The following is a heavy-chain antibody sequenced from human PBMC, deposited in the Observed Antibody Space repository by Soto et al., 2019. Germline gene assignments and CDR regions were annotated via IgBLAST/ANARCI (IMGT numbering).Heavy chain of an antibody. D-gene: IGHD2-2*01. J-gene: IGHJ5*02. Sequence: GGSLRLSCAAFGFTVSNNYMSWVRQAPGKGLEWVSVLYYGGSTYYADSVKGRFTISRDNAKNTLYLQMNSLRAEDTAVYYCAKVRGREYHLPPGPAFDPWGQGTLVTVSS. CDR3: AKVRGREYHLPPGPAFDP. CDR1: GFTVSNNY. V-gene: IGHV3-66*01. CDR2: LYYGGST.